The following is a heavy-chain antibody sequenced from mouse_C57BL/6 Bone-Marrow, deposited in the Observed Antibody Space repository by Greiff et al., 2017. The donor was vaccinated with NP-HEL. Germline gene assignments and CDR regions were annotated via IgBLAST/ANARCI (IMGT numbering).Heavy chain of an antibody. CDR3: ARADASSGYLYYFDD. Sequence: QVQLKQSGPELVKPGASVKLSCKASGYTFTSYDINWVKQRPGQGLEWIGWIYPRDGSTKYNEKFKGKATLTVDTSSSTAYMELHSLTSEDSAVYFCARADASSGYLYYFDDWGQGTTLTVSS. D-gene: IGHD3-2*02. V-gene: IGHV1-85*01. CDR1: GYTFTSYD. J-gene: IGHJ2*01. CDR2: IYPRDGST.